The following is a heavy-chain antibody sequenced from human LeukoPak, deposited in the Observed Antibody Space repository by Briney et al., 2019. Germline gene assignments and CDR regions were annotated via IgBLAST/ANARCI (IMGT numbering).Heavy chain of an antibody. Sequence: ASVKVSCKASGYTFTSYGISWVRQAPGQGLEWMGWINPNSGGTNYAQKFQGRVTMTRDTSISTAYMELSRLRSDDTAVYYCARAAFWTPFDYWGQGTLVTVSS. D-gene: IGHD3/OR15-3a*01. CDR2: INPNSGGT. V-gene: IGHV1-2*02. CDR1: GYTFTSYG. J-gene: IGHJ4*02. CDR3: ARAAFWTPFDY.